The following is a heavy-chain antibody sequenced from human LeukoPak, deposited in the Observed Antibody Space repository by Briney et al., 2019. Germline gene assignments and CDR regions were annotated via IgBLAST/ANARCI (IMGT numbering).Heavy chain of an antibody. D-gene: IGHD5-12*01. Sequence: TGGSLRLSCAASGFTFSNYWMSWVRQAPGKGLERVANIKEDGSEKYYVDSVKGRFTISRDNAKNSVYLQMKSLRVEDTAVYYCASQGVYSGSDLDYFDYWGQGALGTVSS. V-gene: IGHV3-7*01. J-gene: IGHJ4*02. CDR3: ASQGVYSGSDLDYFDY. CDR1: GFTFSNYW. CDR2: IKEDGSEK.